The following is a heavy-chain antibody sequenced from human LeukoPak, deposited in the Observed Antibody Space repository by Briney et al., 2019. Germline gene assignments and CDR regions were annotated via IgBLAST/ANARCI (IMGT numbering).Heavy chain of an antibody. CDR2: IKSKTDGGTT. J-gene: IGHJ5*02. CDR1: GFTFSNAW. CDR3: TTLAFCVSDCYSRLYNWFDP. D-gene: IGHD2-21*02. Sequence: GGSLRLSCAASGFTFSNAWMSWVRQAPGKGLEWVGRIKSKTDGGTTDYAAPVKGRFTISRDDSKNTLYLQMNSLKTEDTAVYYCTTLAFCVSDCYSRLYNWFDPWGQGTLVTVSS. V-gene: IGHV3-15*01.